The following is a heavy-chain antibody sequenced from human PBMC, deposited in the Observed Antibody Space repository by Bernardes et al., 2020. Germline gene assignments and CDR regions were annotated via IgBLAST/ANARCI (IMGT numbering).Heavy chain of an antibody. CDR3: ARASSMGYYGMDV. J-gene: IGHJ6*04. CDR2: IYSGGST. CDR1: GFTVSSNY. D-gene: IGHD3-16*01. V-gene: IGHV3-53*01. Sequence: GGSLRLSCAASGFTVSSNYMSWVRQAPGKGLEWVSVIYSGGSTYYADSVKGRFTISRDNSKNTLYLQMNSLRAEDTAVYYCARASSMGYYGMDVWGKGTTVTVSS.